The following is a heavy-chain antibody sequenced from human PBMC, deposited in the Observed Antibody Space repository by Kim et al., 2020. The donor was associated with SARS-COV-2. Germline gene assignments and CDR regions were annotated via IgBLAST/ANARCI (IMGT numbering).Heavy chain of an antibody. D-gene: IGHD3-10*01. J-gene: IGHJ6*02. CDR2: INHSGST. CDR3: ARGVWFGAHGMDV. Sequence: SETLSLTCAVYGGSFSGYYWSWIRQPPGKGLEWIGEINHSGSTNYNPSLKSRVTISVDTSKNQFSLKLSSVTAADTAVYYCARGVWFGAHGMDVWGQGTTVTVSS. V-gene: IGHV4-34*01. CDR1: GGSFSGYY.